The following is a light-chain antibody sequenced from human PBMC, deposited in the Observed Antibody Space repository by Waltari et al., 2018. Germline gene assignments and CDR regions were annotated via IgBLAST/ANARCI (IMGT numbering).Light chain of an antibody. J-gene: IGKJ1*01. CDR2: LGS. CDR1: QSLLHSNGYNY. Sequence: DIVMTQSPLSLPVTPGEPASISCRPSQSLLHSNGYNYLDWYLQQPGQSPQLLIYLGSNRASGVPDRFSGSGSGTDFTLKISRVEAEDVGVYYCMQALQTRTFGQGTKVEIK. CDR3: MQALQTRT. V-gene: IGKV2-28*01.